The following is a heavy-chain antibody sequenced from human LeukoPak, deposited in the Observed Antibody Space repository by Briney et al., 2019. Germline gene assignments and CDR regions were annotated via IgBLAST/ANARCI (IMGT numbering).Heavy chain of an antibody. CDR3: ARILKFTLFDY. CDR2: INWNGGST. J-gene: IGHJ4*02. Sequence: GGSLRLPCAASGFTFDDYGMSWVRQAPGKGLEWVSGINWNGGSTGYADSVKGRFTISRDNAKNSLYLQMNSLRAEDTALYYCARILKFTLFDYWGQGTLVTVSS. CDR1: GFTFDDYG. V-gene: IGHV3-20*04.